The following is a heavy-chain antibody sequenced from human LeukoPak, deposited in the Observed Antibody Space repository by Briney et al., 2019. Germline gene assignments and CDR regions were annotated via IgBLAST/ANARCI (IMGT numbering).Heavy chain of an antibody. CDR2: INPSGGST. CDR1: GYTFTSYG. CDR3: ARAGYSNWFDP. Sequence: ASVKVSCKASGYTFTSYGISWVRQAPGQGLEWMGIINPSGGSTSYAQKFQGRVTMTRDMSTSTVYMELSSLRPEDTAVYYCARAGYSNWFDPWGQGTLVTVSS. D-gene: IGHD6-13*01. J-gene: IGHJ5*02. V-gene: IGHV1-46*01.